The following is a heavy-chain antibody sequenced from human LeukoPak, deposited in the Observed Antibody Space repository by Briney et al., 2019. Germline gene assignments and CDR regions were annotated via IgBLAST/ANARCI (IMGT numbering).Heavy chain of an antibody. V-gene: IGHV3-23*01. CDR3: AKDIVVVPAARWGDY. Sequence: GGSLRLSCVASGFSFSNYAMGWVRQAPGKGLEWVSAISGSGGSTYYADSVKGRFTISRDNSKNTLYLQMNSLRAEDTAVYYCAKDIVVVPAARWGDYWGQGTLVTVSS. D-gene: IGHD2-2*01. CDR1: GFSFSNYA. CDR2: ISGSGGST. J-gene: IGHJ4*02.